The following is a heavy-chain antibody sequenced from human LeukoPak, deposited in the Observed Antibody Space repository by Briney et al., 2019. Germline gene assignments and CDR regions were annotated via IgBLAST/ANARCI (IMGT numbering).Heavy chain of an antibody. J-gene: IGHJ3*02. CDR3: ARVGAYSGTGDAFDI. CDR2: IYHSGST. Sequence: PSQTLSLTCTVSGGSISSGGYYWSWIRQPPGKGLEWIGYIYHSGSTYYNPSLKSRVTISVDRSKNQFSLKLSSVTAADTAVYYCARVGAYSGTGDAFDIWGQGTMVTVSS. D-gene: IGHD2-15*01. CDR1: GGSISSGGYY. V-gene: IGHV4-30-2*01.